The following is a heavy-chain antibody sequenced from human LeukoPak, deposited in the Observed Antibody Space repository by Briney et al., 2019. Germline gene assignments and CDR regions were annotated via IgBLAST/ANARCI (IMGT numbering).Heavy chain of an antibody. Sequence: GGSLRLSCAASGITFNSYTMNRVRQAPGKGLEWVSSISSSSSYIYYAAPVKGRFTISRDNAKNSLYLQMNSLRAEDTAVYYCAELGITMIGGVWGKGTTVTISS. CDR2: ISSSSSYI. D-gene: IGHD3-10*02. CDR1: GITFNSYT. J-gene: IGHJ6*04. V-gene: IGHV3-21*01. CDR3: AELGITMIGGV.